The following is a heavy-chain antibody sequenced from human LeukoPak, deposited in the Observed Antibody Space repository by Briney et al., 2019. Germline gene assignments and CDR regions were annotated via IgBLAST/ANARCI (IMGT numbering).Heavy chain of an antibody. CDR3: ARVINVPKFIDS. CDR1: GSSFYDPYY. V-gene: IGHV4-38-2*01. D-gene: IGHD3-10*02. J-gene: IGHJ4*02. Sequence: PSETLSLACAVSGSSFYDPYYRAWLRQAPGRGVEWIGTVFQGGRTFYNPSLESRVTISQDMSNTRFFLNLTSMTAADTALYFCARVINVPKFIDSWGQGTLVTVSS. CDR2: VFQGGRT.